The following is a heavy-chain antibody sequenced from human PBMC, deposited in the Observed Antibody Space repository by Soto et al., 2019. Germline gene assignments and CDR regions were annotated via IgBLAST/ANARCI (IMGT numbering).Heavy chain of an antibody. Sequence: GGSLRLSCAASGVTFVDYAMHWVRQAPGKGLEWVSGISWNSGSIGYADSVKGRFTISRDNAKNSLYLQMNSLRAEDTALYYCAKVHTRAYYYYYMDVWGKGTTVTVSS. CDR3: AKVHTRAYYYYYMDV. D-gene: IGHD2-2*02. J-gene: IGHJ6*03. V-gene: IGHV3-9*01. CDR1: GVTFVDYA. CDR2: ISWNSGSI.